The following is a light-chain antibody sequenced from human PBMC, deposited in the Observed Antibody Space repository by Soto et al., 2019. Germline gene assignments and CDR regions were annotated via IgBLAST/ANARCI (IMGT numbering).Light chain of an antibody. CDR3: QKYGSSPST. Sequence: EIVLTQSPGTLSLSPGERATLPCRASQSVSSNYVAWYQQKPGQAPRLLIYGASSRASGIPDRFSGSGSGTDFTLTISRLEPEDFAVYYCQKYGSSPSTFGQGTKLEIK. CDR2: GAS. V-gene: IGKV3-20*01. J-gene: IGKJ2*01. CDR1: QSVSSNY.